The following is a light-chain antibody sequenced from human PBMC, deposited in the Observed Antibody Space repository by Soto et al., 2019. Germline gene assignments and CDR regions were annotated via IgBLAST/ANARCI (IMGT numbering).Light chain of an antibody. CDR1: QSISSS. Sequence: DIQMTQSPSSLSASVGDRVTITCRASQSISSSLNWYQQKPGKAPKLLIYSTSTLQTDVPSRFSGSGSGTDFTLTINSLQPEDFGTYYCQQSYTFPRTFGQGTKV. CDR3: QQSYTFPRT. J-gene: IGKJ1*01. V-gene: IGKV1-39*01. CDR2: STS.